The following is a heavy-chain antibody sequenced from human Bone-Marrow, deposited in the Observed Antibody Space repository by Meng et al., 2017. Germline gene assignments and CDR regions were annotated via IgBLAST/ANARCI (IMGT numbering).Heavy chain of an antibody. D-gene: IGHD2-2*01. CDR1: GHTLTELS. J-gene: IGHJ6*02. CDR3: AIGHRHDTSISYWHYAMDV. V-gene: IGHV1-24*01. Sequence: ASVKVSCKISGHTLTELSMHWVRQAPGKGLEWVGGFNPVDGVTVYAQRFKGRVTMTEDTSTDTAYMELSSLRSEDTAVYYCAIGHRHDTSISYWHYAMDVWGQGTTVTVSS. CDR2: FNPVDGVT.